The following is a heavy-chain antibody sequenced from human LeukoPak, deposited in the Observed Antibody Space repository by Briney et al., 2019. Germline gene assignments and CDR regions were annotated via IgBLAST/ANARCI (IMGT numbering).Heavy chain of an antibody. CDR3: ARHTYYVFDI. D-gene: IGHD3-10*01. J-gene: IGHJ3*02. V-gene: IGHV3-7*01. CDR1: GFSFSNHW. Sequence: GGSLRLSCGASGFSFSNHWMTWVRQAPGKGLEWVCYIKKQGSEIYHVDSVKGRFTISRDNAKNSLYLQMNNVRAEDTAMYYCARHTYYVFDIWGQGTMVTVSS. CDR2: IKKQGSEI.